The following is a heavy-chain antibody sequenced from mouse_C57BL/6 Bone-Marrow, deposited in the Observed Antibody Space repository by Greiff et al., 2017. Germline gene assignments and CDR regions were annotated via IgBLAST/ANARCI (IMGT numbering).Heavy chain of an antibody. D-gene: IGHD3-1*01. CDR2: IYPGSGNT. CDR1: GYTFTDYY. Sequence: QVQLQQSGAELVRPGASVKLSCKASGYTFTDYYINWVKQRPGQGLEWIARIYPGSGNTYYNEKFKGKATLTAEKSSSTAYMQLSSLTSEDSAVYFCARGARGNGPLGAMDYWGQGTSVTVSS. J-gene: IGHJ4*01. V-gene: IGHV1-76*01. CDR3: ARGARGNGPLGAMDY.